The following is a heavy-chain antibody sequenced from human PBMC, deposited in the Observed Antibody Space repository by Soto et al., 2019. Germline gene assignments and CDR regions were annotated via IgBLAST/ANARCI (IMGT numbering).Heavy chain of an antibody. D-gene: IGHD3-10*01. Sequence: QVQLQESGPRLVKASETLSLTCTVSGTSMTGHFWSWMRQPPGKGLEWIGYGYYSGSTLYNPSLKSRVTVSLDTSKDHFSLRLSSVTSADTAVYYCARGVYLSLVRTGWFDPWSQGTLVTVSS. CDR3: ARGVYLSLVRTGWFDP. J-gene: IGHJ5*02. CDR1: GTSMTGHF. V-gene: IGHV4-59*11. CDR2: GYYSGST.